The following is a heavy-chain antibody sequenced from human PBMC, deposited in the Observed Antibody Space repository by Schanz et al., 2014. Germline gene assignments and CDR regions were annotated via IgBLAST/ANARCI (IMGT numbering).Heavy chain of an antibody. CDR1: GYTFTSYG. J-gene: IGHJ3*01. V-gene: IGHV1-18*04. CDR3: ARGSCSNSGCFDAFDV. Sequence: QVPLVQSGAEVKKPGSSVKVSCKASGYTFTSYGVSWVRQAPGQGLEWMGWISTYTGNTNYAQRLQDRVTMTTDTSTSTAYMELRSLRSDDTAVYYCARGSCSNSGCFDAFDVWGQGTMVTVSS. CDR2: ISTYTGNT. D-gene: IGHD2-2*01.